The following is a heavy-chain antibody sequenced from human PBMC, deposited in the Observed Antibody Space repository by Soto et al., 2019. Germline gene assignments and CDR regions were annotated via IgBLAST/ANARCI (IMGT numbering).Heavy chain of an antibody. CDR1: GFTFGIYA. V-gene: IGHV3-23*01. Sequence: EVQLLESGGDLVQPGGSLRLSCAASGFTFGIYAMTWVRLAPGKGLEWVSTISATGGSTFYADSVKGRFTISRDNSKNTLYLQMNSLRAEDTAIYYCAKDLSSYYYFDFWGQGTLVTVSS. CDR2: ISATGGST. D-gene: IGHD2-15*01. J-gene: IGHJ4*02. CDR3: AKDLSSYYYFDF.